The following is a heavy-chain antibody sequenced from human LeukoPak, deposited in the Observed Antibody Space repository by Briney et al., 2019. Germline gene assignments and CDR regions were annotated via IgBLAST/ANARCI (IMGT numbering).Heavy chain of an antibody. D-gene: IGHD3-22*01. V-gene: IGHV4-39*01. CDR1: DGSISSSSYY. CDR2: IYYTGSI. J-gene: IGHJ1*01. CDR3: ARRGYYDGYFRY. Sequence: SETLSLTCTVSDGSISSSSYYWGWIRQPPGKGLEWIGSIYYTGSIYYNPSLKSRVTISVDTSKNQFYLKLSSVTAADTAVYYCARRGYYDGYFRYWGQGTLVTVSS.